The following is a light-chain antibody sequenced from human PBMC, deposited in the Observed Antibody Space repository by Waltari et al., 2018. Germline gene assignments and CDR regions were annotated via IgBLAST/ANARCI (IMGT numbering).Light chain of an antibody. CDR1: QSVSIN. Sequence: EIVLIQSPATLSLSPGQRATLSCRASQSVSINLGWYQQKLGQPPRLLIYDTSNRATGIPDRFSASGFGIDFTLTISSLEPEDFAVYFCQQTSSWPLTFGGGTKVEIK. V-gene: IGKV3-11*01. CDR3: QQTSSWPLT. J-gene: IGKJ4*01. CDR2: DTS.